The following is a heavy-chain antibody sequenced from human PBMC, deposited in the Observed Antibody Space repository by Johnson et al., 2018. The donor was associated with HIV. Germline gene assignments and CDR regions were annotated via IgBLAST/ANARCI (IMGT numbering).Heavy chain of an antibody. J-gene: IGHJ3*02. CDR2: ISYDGKST. Sequence: QVLLVESGGGVVQPGRSLRLSCAASGFTFRSYAMHWVRQAPGKGLEWVAVISYDGKSTYYADSVKGRFTISRDNSKNTLYLQMNSLRAEDTAVYYCASSWGNAFDIWGQGTMVTVSS. V-gene: IGHV3-30*04. D-gene: IGHD7-27*01. CDR1: GFTFRSYA. CDR3: ASSWGNAFDI.